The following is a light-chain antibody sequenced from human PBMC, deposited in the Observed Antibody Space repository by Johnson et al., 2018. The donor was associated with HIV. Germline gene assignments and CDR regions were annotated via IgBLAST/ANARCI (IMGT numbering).Light chain of an antibody. Sequence: QSVLTQPPSVSAAPGQKVTIFCSGSSSNIGNNYVSWYQQLPGTAPKLLIYDNNKRPSGIPDRFSGSKSGTSATLGITGLQTGDDADYYCGTWDSSLSPSFGTGTKVTAL. V-gene: IGLV1-51*01. CDR2: DNN. CDR1: SSNIGNNY. J-gene: IGLJ1*01. CDR3: GTWDSSLSPS.